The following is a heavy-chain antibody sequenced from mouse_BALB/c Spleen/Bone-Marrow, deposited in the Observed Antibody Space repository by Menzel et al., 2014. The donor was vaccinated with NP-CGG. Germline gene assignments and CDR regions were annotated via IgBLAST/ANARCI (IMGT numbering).Heavy chain of an antibody. CDR2: IDPANGNT. Sequence: EVQLQQSGAELVKPGASVKLSCTASGFNIKDTYMHWVKQRLEQGLEWIGRIDPANGNTKCDPKFQGKATITADTSSNTAYLQLSSLTSEDTAVYYCASYRYAWYFDVWGAGTTVTVSS. V-gene: IGHV14-3*02. CDR1: GFNIKDTY. CDR3: ASYRYAWYFDV. J-gene: IGHJ1*01. D-gene: IGHD2-14*01.